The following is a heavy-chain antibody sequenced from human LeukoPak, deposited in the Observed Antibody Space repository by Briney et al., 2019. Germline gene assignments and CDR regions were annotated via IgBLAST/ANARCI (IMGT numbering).Heavy chain of an antibody. CDR3: ARHDL. Sequence: PSETLSLTCTASGGSISSSSYNWVWVRQPPGKALEWIVSFYYSGYTYYNPSLKSRITISVDTSKNHFSLRVNSVTAGDTAVYYCARHDLWGQGTLVTVSS. CDR2: FYYSGYT. V-gene: IGHV4-39*01. J-gene: IGHJ4*02. CDR1: GGSISSSSYN.